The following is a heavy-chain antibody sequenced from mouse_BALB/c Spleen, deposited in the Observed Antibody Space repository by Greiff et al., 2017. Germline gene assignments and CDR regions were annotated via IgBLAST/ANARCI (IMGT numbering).Heavy chain of an antibody. CDR1: GFSLSTSGMG. Sequence: QVTLKVSGPGILQPSQTLSLTCSFSGFSLSTSGMGVGWIRQPPGKGLVWLAHIWWDDDKRYNPALKSRLTISKDTSSNQVFLKIASMDTADTATYYCARIEKSSAWFAYWGQGTLVTVSA. CDR2: IWWDDDK. D-gene: IGHD1-3*01. J-gene: IGHJ3*01. V-gene: IGHV8-8*01. CDR3: ARIEKSSAWFAY.